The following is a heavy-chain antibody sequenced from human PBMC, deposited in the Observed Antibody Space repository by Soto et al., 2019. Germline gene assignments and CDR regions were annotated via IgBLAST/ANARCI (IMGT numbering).Heavy chain of an antibody. V-gene: IGHV4-30-2*01. J-gene: IGHJ5*02. CDR3: ARLPGP. CDR2: IYHSGST. CDR1: GGSISSGGYS. Sequence: QLQLQESGSGLVKPSQTLSLTCAVSGGSISSGGYSWSWIRQPPGKGLDWLGHIYHSGSTYHNPSLKSRVTISVDRSKNQFSLKLSSVTAADTDVYDCARLPGPWGQGSLVTVSS.